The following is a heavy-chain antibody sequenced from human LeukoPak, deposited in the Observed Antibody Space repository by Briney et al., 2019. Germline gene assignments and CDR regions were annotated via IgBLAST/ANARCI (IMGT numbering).Heavy chain of an antibody. Sequence: PGGSLRLSCAASGFTFSGSAMHWVRQASGKGLEWVGRIRSKANSYATAYAASVKGRFTISRDDSKNTAYLQMNSLKTEDTAVYYCTRIGGDDSSGYHYGDFDYWGQGTLVTVSS. V-gene: IGHV3-73*01. D-gene: IGHD3-22*01. J-gene: IGHJ4*02. CDR2: IRSKANSYAT. CDR1: GFTFSGSA. CDR3: TRIGGDDSSGYHYGDFDY.